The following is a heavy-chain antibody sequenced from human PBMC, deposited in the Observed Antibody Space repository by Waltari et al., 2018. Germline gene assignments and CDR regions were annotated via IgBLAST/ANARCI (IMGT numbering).Heavy chain of an antibody. J-gene: IGHJ5*02. Sequence: QVQLVQSGAEVKKPGSSVKVSCKDSGGTFSSSPISWLPTAPGKGLEWMGGIILIFGKANYAQKFQGRVTITADKSTSTDYMELSSLRSEETAVYYCARGYDFWSGYRSNWFDPWGQGTLVTVSS. CDR1: GGTFSSSP. V-gene: IGHV1-69*14. CDR2: IILIFGKA. CDR3: ARGYDFWSGYRSNWFDP. D-gene: IGHD3-3*01.